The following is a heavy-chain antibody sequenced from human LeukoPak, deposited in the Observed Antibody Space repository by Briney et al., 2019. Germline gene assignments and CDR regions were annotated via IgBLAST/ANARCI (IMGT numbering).Heavy chain of an antibody. CDR1: GFTFSSYW. CDR3: AKERRDDSSGYYYAPRDYFDY. V-gene: IGHV3-23*01. CDR2: ISGSGGST. Sequence: PGGSLRLSCAASGFTFSSYWMSWVRQAPGKGLEWVSAISGSGGSTYYADSVKGRFTISRDNSKNTPYLQMNSLRAEDTAVYYCAKERRDDSSGYYYAPRDYFDYWGQGTLVTVSS. J-gene: IGHJ4*02. D-gene: IGHD3-22*01.